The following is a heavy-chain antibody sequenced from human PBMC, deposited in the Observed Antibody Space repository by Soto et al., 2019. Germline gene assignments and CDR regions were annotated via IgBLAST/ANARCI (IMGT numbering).Heavy chain of an antibody. J-gene: IGHJ5*02. CDR3: ARVTSMARGVIANWFDP. D-gene: IGHD3-10*01. CDR2: IIPMYGTA. V-gene: IGHV1-69*01. Sequence: QVPLVQSGAEVKKPGASVTVSCKASGGTFSSYAIHWVRQAPGQGLEWMGGIIPMYGTAKYARRFQGRVTITADESTTTVYMELTSLPSQDTAGYYCARVTSMARGVIANWFDPWGHGTLVTVSS. CDR1: GGTFSSYA.